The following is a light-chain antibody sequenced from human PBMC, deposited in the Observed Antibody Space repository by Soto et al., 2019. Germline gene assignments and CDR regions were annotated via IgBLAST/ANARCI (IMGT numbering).Light chain of an antibody. CDR2: EVS. CDR3: SSYTSSSTRV. V-gene: IGLV2-14*01. J-gene: IGLJ3*02. Sequence: QSALTQPPSVSGSPGQSITISCTGTSSDVGGYNYVSWYQQHPGKAPKLMIYEVSNRPSGVSNRFSGSKSGNTASLTISGLQAEDEDDYYCSSYTSSSTRVFGGGTKLTVL. CDR1: SSDVGGYNY.